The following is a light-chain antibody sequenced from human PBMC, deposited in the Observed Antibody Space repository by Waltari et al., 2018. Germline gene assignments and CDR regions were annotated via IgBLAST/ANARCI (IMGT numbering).Light chain of an antibody. V-gene: IGLV2-14*01. CDR1: SSDVGGYHS. CDR2: EVN. Sequence: QSALTQPASVSGSPGQSITISCTGRSSDVGGYHSVSWYQQYPGQVPKIMIYEVNNRPSGVSSRFSGSKSGNTASLTISGLQADDEADYYCSSFTSRHLYVFGTGTAVTVL. J-gene: IGLJ1*01. CDR3: SSFTSRHLYV.